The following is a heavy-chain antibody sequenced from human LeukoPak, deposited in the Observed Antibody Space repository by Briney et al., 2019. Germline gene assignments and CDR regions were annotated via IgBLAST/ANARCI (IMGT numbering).Heavy chain of an antibody. J-gene: IGHJ4*02. CDR3: ARGDLNYYDSSGYPDY. V-gene: IGHV1-18*01. D-gene: IGHD3-22*01. CDR1: GHTFTSYG. CDR2: ISAYNGNT. Sequence: ASVKVSCKASGHTFTSYGISWVRQAPGQGLEWMGWISAYNGNTNYAQKLQGRVTMTTDTSTSTAYMELRSLRSDDTAVYYCARGDLNYYDSSGYPDYWGQGTLVTVSS.